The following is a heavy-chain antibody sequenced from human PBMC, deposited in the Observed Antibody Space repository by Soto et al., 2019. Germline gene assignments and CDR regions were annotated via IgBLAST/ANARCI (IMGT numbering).Heavy chain of an antibody. V-gene: IGHV4-59*08. CDR2: IYYSGST. D-gene: IGHD5-12*01. J-gene: IGHJ3*01. Sequence: QVQLQESGPGLVKPSETLSLTCTVSGASISSNFWSWIRQPPGKGLEWIGYIYYSGSTDYNPSLKSRVTISVDTSTNQFSLKLSSVTAADTAVYYCASGRWLQLPTLWGQGTMVTVSS. CDR1: GASISSNF. CDR3: ASGRWLQLPTL.